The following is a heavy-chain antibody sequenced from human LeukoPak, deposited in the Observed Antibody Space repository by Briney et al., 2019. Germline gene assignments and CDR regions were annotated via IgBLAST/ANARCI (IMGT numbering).Heavy chain of an antibody. CDR3: ATGIGFALNWFDP. D-gene: IGHD2-2*03. V-gene: IGHV1-24*01. CDR1: GYTPTELS. Sequence: VASVKVSCKVSGYTPTELSMHWVRQAPGKGLEWMGGFDPEDGETIYAQKLQGRVTMTEDTSTDTAYMELSSLRSEDTAVYYCATGIGFALNWFDPWGQGTLVTVSS. CDR2: FDPEDGET. J-gene: IGHJ5*02.